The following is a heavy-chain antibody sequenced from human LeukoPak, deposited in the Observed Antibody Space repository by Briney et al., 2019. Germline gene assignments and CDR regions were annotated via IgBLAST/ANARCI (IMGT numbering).Heavy chain of an antibody. J-gene: IGHJ4*02. CDR1: GYFISSGYY. D-gene: IGHD3-16*01. Sequence: SETLSLTCTVSGYFISSGYYWGWIRQPPGKGLEWIGNVYYSGKTNYNPSLKGRVTISVDTSKNQFSLKLSSVTAADTAVYYCAREPRWAGDLGGFDSWGQGPLVTVSS. CDR2: VYYSGKT. CDR3: AREPRWAGDLGGFDS. V-gene: IGHV4-38-2*02.